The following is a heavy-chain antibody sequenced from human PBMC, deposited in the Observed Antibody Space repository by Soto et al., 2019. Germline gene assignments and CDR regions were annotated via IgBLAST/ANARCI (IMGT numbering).Heavy chain of an antibody. CDR2: IYYNGSP. J-gene: IGHJ4*02. CDR1: GGSISGYY. V-gene: IGHV4-59*08. D-gene: IGHD2-15*01. Sequence: QVQLQESGPGLVKPSETLSLTCTVSGGSISGYYWSWFRQSPGKGLGWIGYIYYNGSPNYNPSLKSRVTISVDTSKNQLSLKLSSVTAADTALYYCARLYCSGGSCYAAYWGQGTLVTVSS. CDR3: ARLYCSGGSCYAAY.